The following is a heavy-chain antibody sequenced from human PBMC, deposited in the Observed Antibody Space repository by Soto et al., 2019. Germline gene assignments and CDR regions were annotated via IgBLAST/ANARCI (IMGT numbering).Heavy chain of an antibody. J-gene: IGHJ4*02. V-gene: IGHV3-23*01. CDR3: AKVRRDVVVPAAPAFYFDY. CDR1: GFTFTSYA. CDR2: ISGSGGST. Sequence: VQLLESGGGLVQPGGSLRLSCAASGFTFTSYAMSWVRQAPGKGLEWVSAISGSGGSTYYADSVKGRFTISRDNSKNTLYLQMNSLRAEDTAVYYCAKVRRDVVVPAAPAFYFDYWGQGTLVTVSS. D-gene: IGHD2-2*01.